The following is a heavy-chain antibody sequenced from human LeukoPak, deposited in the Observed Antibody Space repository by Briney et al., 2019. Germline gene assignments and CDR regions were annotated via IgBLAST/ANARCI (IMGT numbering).Heavy chain of an antibody. V-gene: IGHV3-21*04. J-gene: IGHJ4*02. Sequence: GGSLRLSCAASGFTFSSYNMNWVRQAPGKGLEWVSSISTSSNYRYYADSVKGRFTISRDNAKKLLYLQMNSLRAEDTAVYYCARVDWNERPLPDYWGQGTLVTVSS. CDR3: ARVDWNERPLPDY. D-gene: IGHD1-1*01. CDR2: ISTSSNYR. CDR1: GFTFSSYN.